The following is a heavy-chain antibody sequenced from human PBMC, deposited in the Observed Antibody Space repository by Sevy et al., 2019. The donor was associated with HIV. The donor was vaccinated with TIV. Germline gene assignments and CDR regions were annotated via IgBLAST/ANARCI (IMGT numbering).Heavy chain of an antibody. CDR1: GLTFSSYW. CDR3: ATILPAGVPAEYFQH. D-gene: IGHD2-2*01. Sequence: GGSLRLSCAASGLTFSSYWMTWVRQAPGKGLKWVANINQGGSQEYYVDSVKGRFTISRDNAKNSLYLQINSLRAEDTAVYYCATILPAGVPAEYFQHWGQCTLVTVSS. V-gene: IGHV3-7*01. CDR2: INQGGSQE. J-gene: IGHJ1*01.